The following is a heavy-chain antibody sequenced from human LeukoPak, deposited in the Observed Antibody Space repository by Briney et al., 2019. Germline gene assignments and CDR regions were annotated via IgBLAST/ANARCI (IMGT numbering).Heavy chain of an antibody. J-gene: IGHJ3*02. CDR1: GFTFSSYS. V-gene: IGHV3-48*04. CDR3: ARDQPIQLWLGAFDI. Sequence: PGGSLRLSCAASGFTFSSYSMNWVRQAPGKGLEWVSYISSSSSTTYYADSVKGRFTISRDNAKNSLYLQMNSLRAEDTAVYYCARDQPIQLWLGAFDIWGQGTMVTVSS. D-gene: IGHD5-18*01. CDR2: ISSSSSTT.